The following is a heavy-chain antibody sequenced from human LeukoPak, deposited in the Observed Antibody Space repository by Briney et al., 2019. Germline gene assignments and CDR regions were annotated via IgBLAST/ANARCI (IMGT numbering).Heavy chain of an antibody. D-gene: IGHD4-23*01. CDR2: IYSSGRT. J-gene: IGHJ4*02. Sequence: PSETLSLTCTVSGCSISSFYWCWIRQPPGKGLEWIGYIYSSGRTNYNPSLKSRVTMSVDTSKNQFFLKVSSLAAADTAVYFCARDYGGKFDYWGQGALVTVSS. CDR1: GCSISSFY. CDR3: ARDYGGKFDY. V-gene: IGHV4-59*01.